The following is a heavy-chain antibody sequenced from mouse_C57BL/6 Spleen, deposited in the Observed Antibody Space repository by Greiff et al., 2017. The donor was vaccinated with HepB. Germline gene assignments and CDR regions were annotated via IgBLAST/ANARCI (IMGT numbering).Heavy chain of an antibody. J-gene: IGHJ2*01. CDR2: IHPNSGST. V-gene: IGHV1-64*01. Sequence: QVQLQQPGAELVKPGASVKLSCKASGYTFTSHWMHWVKQRPGQGLEWIGMIHPNSGSTNYDEKFKSKATLTVDKSSSTAYMQLSSLTSEDSAVYYCATGYYGSSYDYWGQGTTLTVSS. CDR1: GYTFTSHW. D-gene: IGHD1-1*01. CDR3: ATGYYGSSYDY.